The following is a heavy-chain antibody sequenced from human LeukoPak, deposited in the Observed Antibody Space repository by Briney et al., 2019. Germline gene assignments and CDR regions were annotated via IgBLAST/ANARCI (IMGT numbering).Heavy chain of an antibody. Sequence: ASVKVSCKTSGGTFSSYAISWVRQAPGQGLEWMGRIIPILGIANYAQKFQGRVTMTRNTSISTAYMELSSLRSEDTAVYYCARARRIVGATAMNYWGQGTLVTVSS. CDR1: GGTFSSYA. CDR3: ARARRIVGATAMNY. CDR2: IIPILGIA. J-gene: IGHJ4*02. D-gene: IGHD1-26*01. V-gene: IGHV1-69*04.